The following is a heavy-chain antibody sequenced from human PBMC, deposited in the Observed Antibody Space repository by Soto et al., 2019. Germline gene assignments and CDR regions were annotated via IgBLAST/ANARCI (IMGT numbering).Heavy chain of an antibody. CDR2: IIPILGIA. V-gene: IGHV1-69*02. J-gene: IGHJ3*02. CDR1: GGTFSSYT. Sequence: SVKVSCKASGGTFSSYTISWVRQAPGQGLERMGRIIPILGIANYAQKFQGRVTITADKSTSTAYMELSSLRSEDTAVYYCAYVVVVAATHERFDIHIPGQATMVTVSS. CDR3: AYVVVVAATHERFDIHI. D-gene: IGHD2-15*01.